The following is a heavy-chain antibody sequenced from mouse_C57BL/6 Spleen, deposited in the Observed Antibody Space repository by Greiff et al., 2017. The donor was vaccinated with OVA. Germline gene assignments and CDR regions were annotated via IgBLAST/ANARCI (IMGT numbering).Heavy chain of an antibody. V-gene: IGHV1-26*01. D-gene: IGHD1-1*01. Sequence: EVKLQQSGPELVKPGASVKISCKASGYTFTDYYMNWVKQSHGKSLEWIGDINPNNGGTSYNQKFKGKATLTVDKSSSTAYIELRSLTSEDSAVYYWARHYCSSPSFDVWGTGTTVTVSS. CDR2: INPNNGGT. J-gene: IGHJ1*03. CDR1: GYTFTDYY. CDR3: ARHYCSSPSFDV.